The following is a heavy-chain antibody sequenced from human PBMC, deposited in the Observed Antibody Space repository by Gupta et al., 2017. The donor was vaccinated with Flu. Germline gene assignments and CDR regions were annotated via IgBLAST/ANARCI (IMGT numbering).Heavy chain of an antibody. CDR2: IIPIFGPS. J-gene: IGHJ5*02. V-gene: IGHV1-69*06. CDR3: ARDSSVSATGILSLPNWFDP. CDR1: GGTFSSDA. D-gene: IGHD2-2*02. Sequence: QVQLVQSGAEVKKPGSSVKVSCRASGGTFSSDAISWVRQAPGQGLEWMGGIIPIFGPSNYAQKFQGRLTITADKSTSTAYMELSGLRSEDTAVYYCARDSSVSATGILSLPNWFDPWGQGTLVTVSS.